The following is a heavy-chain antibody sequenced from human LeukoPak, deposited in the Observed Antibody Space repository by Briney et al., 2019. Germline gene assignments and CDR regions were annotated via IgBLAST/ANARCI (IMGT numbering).Heavy chain of an antibody. CDR3: ARGGGNNWNYGEVDV. CDR1: GGSISSSNW. CDR2: IYHSGST. J-gene: IGHJ6*04. V-gene: IGHV4-4*02. D-gene: IGHD1-7*01. Sequence: SETLSLTCAVSGGSISSSNWWSWVRQPPGKGLEWIGEIYHSGSTNYNPSLKSRVTISVDKSKNQFSLKLSSVTAADTAVYYCARGGGNNWNYGEVDVWGKGTTVTVSS.